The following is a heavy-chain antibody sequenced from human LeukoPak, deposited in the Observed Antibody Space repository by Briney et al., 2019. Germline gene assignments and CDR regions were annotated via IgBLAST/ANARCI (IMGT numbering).Heavy chain of an antibody. J-gene: IGHJ4*02. Sequence: SETLSLTCAVYGGSFSGYYWSWIRQPPGKGLEWIGEINHSGSTNYNPSLKSRVTISVDTSKNQFSLKLSSVTAADTAVYYCAGGWARGIAVRRAILSYYFDYWGQGTLVTVSS. D-gene: IGHD6-19*01. CDR2: INHSGST. CDR1: GGSFSGYY. V-gene: IGHV4-34*01. CDR3: AGGWARGIAVRRAILSYYFDY.